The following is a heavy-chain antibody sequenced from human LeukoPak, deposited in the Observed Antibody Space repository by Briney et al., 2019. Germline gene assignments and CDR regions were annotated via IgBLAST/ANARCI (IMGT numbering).Heavy chain of an antibody. J-gene: IGHJ3*02. CDR1: GFTFSDYY. D-gene: IGHD5-24*01. CDR3: AKDRGQAGNDAFDI. Sequence: GGSLRLSCAASGFTFSDYYMSWIRQAPGKGLEWVSYISSSGSTIYYADSVKGRFTISRDNAKNSLYLQMNSLRAEDMALYYCAKDRGQAGNDAFDIWGQGTMVTVSS. CDR2: ISSSGSTI. V-gene: IGHV3-11*01.